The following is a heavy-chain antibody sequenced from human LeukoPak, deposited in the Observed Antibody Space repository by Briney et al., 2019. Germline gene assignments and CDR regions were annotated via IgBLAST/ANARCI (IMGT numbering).Heavy chain of an antibody. J-gene: IGHJ4*02. D-gene: IGHD4-23*01. CDR1: GGTFSNYA. CDR2: IIPLFGTA. Sequence: SVKVSCKASGGTFSNYAINWVRQAPGQWLEWMGGIIPLFGTAHYPQKFQGRDTITADESTTTAYMELSSLRSEDTAVYYCARGWLSETTVVTPYNYWGQGTLVTVSS. V-gene: IGHV1-69*13. CDR3: ARGWLSETTVVTPYNY.